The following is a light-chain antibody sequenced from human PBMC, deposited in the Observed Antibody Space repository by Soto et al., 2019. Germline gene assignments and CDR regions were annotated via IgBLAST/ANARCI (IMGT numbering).Light chain of an antibody. J-gene: IGKJ4*01. Sequence: DIQLTQSPSSLSASVGDRVTITCQASQDINRYVNWYQQQLGKAPKLLMFDAATLESGVPSRFSGSGSGTEFTLTISSLQPEDFATYFFQQYDSLPPTFGGGTKVDIQ. CDR3: QQYDSLPPT. V-gene: IGKV1-33*01. CDR1: QDINRY. CDR2: DAA.